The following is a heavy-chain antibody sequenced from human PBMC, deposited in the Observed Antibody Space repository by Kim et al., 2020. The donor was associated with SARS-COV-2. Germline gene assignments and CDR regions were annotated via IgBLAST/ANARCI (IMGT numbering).Heavy chain of an antibody. D-gene: IGHD3-10*01. CDR1: GYTFTSYY. CDR3: ARDLYGSGSYYALEY. CDR2: INPSGGST. J-gene: IGHJ4*02. Sequence: ASVKVSCKASGYTFTSYYMHWVRQAPGQGLEWMGIINPSGGSTSYAQKFQGRVTMTRDTSTSTVYMELSSLRSEDTAVYYCARDLYGSGSYYALEYWGQGTLVTVSS. V-gene: IGHV1-46*01.